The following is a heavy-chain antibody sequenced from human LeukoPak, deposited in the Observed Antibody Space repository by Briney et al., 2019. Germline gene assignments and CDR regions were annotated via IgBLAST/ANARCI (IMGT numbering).Heavy chain of an antibody. V-gene: IGHV3-7*03. Sequence: GALRFSCAASTFTISGYWMSWVRQAPGKGLEWVANIKEDGSEKYYVDSVEGRFTISRDNVKNSLYLQMNSLRAEDTAVYYCARGPFTVITFGGVRGYWGQGTLVTVSS. CDR1: TFTISGYW. CDR2: IKEDGSEK. D-gene: IGHD3-16*01. CDR3: ARGPFTVITFGGVRGY. J-gene: IGHJ4*02.